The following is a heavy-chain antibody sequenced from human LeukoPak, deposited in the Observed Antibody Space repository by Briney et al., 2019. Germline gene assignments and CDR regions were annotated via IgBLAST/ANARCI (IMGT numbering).Heavy chain of an antibody. D-gene: IGHD2-2*01. CDR2: INHSGST. V-gene: IGHV4-34*01. CDR1: GFSFNNYV. CDR3: ARAEGDIVVVPAPRFFDY. J-gene: IGHJ4*02. Sequence: GSLRLSCAASGFSFNNYVMSWVRQPPGKGLEWIGEINHSGSTNYNPSLKSRVTISVDTSKNQFSLKLSSVTAADTAVYYCARAEGDIVVVPAPRFFDYWGQGTLVTVSS.